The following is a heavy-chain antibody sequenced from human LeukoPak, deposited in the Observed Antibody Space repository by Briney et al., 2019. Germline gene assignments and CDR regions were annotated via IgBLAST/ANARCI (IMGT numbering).Heavy chain of an antibody. Sequence: GGSLRLSCAASGFTFSSFGMDWVRQAPGQGLEWVAVIWYDGSNKYYADSVKGRFTISRDNAKNSLYLQMNSLRAEDTAVYYCASGYSSGWSSPNAFDIWGQGTMVTVSS. V-gene: IGHV3-33*01. CDR1: GFTFSSFG. CDR2: IWYDGSNK. D-gene: IGHD6-19*01. CDR3: ASGYSSGWSSPNAFDI. J-gene: IGHJ3*02.